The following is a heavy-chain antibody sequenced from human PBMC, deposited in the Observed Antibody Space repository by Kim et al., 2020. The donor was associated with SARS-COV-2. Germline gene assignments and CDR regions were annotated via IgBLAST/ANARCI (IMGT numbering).Heavy chain of an antibody. D-gene: IGHD3-16*01. V-gene: IGHV6-1*01. J-gene: IGHJ5*02. Sequence: YNDYAVSVKSRITINPDKSKNQFSLQLNSVTPEDTAVYYCASGLGGRFDPWGQGTLVTVSS. CDR3: ASGLGGRFDP. CDR2: YN.